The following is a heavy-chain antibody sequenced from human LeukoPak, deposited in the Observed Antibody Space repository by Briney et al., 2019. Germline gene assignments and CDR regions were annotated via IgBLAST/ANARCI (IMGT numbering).Heavy chain of an antibody. V-gene: IGHV3-33*01. J-gene: IGHJ5*02. Sequence: GGSLRLSCAASGFTFSSYGMHWVRQAPGKGLEWVAVIWYDGSNKYYADSVKGRFTISRDNSKNTLYLQMNSLRAEDTAVYYCARDAGIAVAAHSWFDPWGQGTLVTVSS. CDR2: IWYDGSNK. CDR1: GFTFSSYG. CDR3: ARDAGIAVAAHSWFDP. D-gene: IGHD6-19*01.